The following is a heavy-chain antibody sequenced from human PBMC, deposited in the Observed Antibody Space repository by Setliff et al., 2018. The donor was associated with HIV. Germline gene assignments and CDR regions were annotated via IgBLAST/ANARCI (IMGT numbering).Heavy chain of an antibody. CDR1: GYSISSRYY. D-gene: IGHD2-2*01. CDR3: ARDDSIVLVPAIMRGDGFDF. V-gene: IGHV4-38-2*02. Sequence: ASETLSLTCAVSGYSISSRYYWGWIRQPPGKGLEWIGSMSHSGTADYSPSLRSRVTISLDTSKNQFSLKLRSVTAADTAIYYCARDDSIVLVPAIMRGDGFDFWGQGRMVTVSS. J-gene: IGHJ3*01. CDR2: MSHSGTA.